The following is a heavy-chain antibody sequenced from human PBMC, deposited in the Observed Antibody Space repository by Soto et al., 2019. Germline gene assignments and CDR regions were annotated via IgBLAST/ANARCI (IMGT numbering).Heavy chain of an antibody. CDR2: INPNSGGT. D-gene: IGHD3-10*01. V-gene: IGHV1-2*02. CDR3: ARDPATIWFGESIRGTVDY. CDR1: GYTFTGYY. J-gene: IGHJ4*02. Sequence: QVQLVQSGAEVKKPGASVKVSCKASGYTFTGYYMHWVRQAPGQGLEWMGWINPNSGGTNYAQKFQGRVTMTRDTSISTAYMELSRLRSDDTAVYYCARDPATIWFGESIRGTVDYWGQGTLVTVSS.